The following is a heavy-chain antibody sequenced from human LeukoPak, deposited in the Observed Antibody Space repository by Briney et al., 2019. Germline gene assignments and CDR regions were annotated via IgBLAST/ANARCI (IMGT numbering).Heavy chain of an antibody. Sequence: GGSLRLSCAGSGFTFNNYLMTWVRQAPGKGLEWVANIKQDGSEKYYVDSVKGRFTISRDNAKNSLYLQMNSLRAEDTAVYYCARDEGVVVVEEYYFDYWGQGTLVTVSS. V-gene: IGHV3-7*01. CDR1: GFTFNNYL. CDR3: ARDEGVVVVEEYYFDY. J-gene: IGHJ4*02. CDR2: IKQDGSEK. D-gene: IGHD2-15*01.